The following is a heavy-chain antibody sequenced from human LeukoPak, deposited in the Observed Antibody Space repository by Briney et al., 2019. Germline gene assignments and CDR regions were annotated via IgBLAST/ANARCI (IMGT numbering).Heavy chain of an antibody. Sequence: PSETLSLTCTVSGYSISSGYYWGWIRQPPGQGLEWIASIYHSGTTYYNPSLKSRVTISVDTSKNQFSLKLSSVTAADTAVYYCATYHFRGATHYFDYWGQGILVTVSS. J-gene: IGHJ4*02. V-gene: IGHV4-38-2*02. D-gene: IGHD3-10*02. CDR1: GYSISSGYY. CDR3: ATYHFRGATHYFDY. CDR2: IYHSGTT.